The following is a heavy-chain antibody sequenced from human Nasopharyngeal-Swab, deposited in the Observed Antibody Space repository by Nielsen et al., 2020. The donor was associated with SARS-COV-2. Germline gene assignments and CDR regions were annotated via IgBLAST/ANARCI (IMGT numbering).Heavy chain of an antibody. V-gene: IGHV1-2*06. Sequence: WVRQAPEQGLEWMGRINPNSGGTNYAQKFQGRVTMTRDTSISTAYMELSRLRSDDTAVYYCARNDSSGYGYWGQGTLVTVSS. J-gene: IGHJ4*02. CDR3: ARNDSSGYGY. D-gene: IGHD3-22*01. CDR2: INPNSGGT.